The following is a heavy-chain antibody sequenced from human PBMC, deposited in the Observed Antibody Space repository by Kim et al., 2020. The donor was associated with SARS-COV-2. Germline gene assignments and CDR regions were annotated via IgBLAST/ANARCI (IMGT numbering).Heavy chain of an antibody. D-gene: IGHD3-22*01. Sequence: SVKVSCKASGFTFTSSAVQWVRQARGQRLEWIGWIVVGSGNTNYAQKFQERVTITRDMSTSTAYMELSSLRSEDTAVYYCAADAHDYYDSSGYQYYFDYWGQGTLVTVSS. CDR3: AADAHDYYDSSGYQYYFDY. J-gene: IGHJ4*02. CDR2: IVVGSGNT. CDR1: GFTFTSSA. V-gene: IGHV1-58*01.